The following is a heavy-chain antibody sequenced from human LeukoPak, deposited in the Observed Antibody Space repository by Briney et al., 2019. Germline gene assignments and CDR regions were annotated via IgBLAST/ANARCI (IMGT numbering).Heavy chain of an antibody. CDR2: VRRQTEGATT. CDR3: TTRVVTTNDF. Sequence: GGSLRLSCAASGFTFSESWMNWVRQAPGKGLEWVGRVRRQTEGATTDYPAPVKGRFTISRDDSKNTVYLQMNFLNTEDTAVYYCTTRVVTTNDFWGQGTLVTVSS. V-gene: IGHV3-15*01. D-gene: IGHD2-21*02. J-gene: IGHJ4*02. CDR1: GFTFSESW.